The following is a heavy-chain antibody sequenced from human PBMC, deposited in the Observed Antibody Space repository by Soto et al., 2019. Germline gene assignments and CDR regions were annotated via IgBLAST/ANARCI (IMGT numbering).Heavy chain of an antibody. D-gene: IGHD5-12*01. V-gene: IGHV4-59*01. CDR1: GDSISSYY. Sequence: LSLTCTVSGDSISSYYWSWIRQPPGKGLEWIGYIYYSGSTNYNPSLKSRVTISVDTSKNQFSLKLSSVTAADTAVYYCARVLRNGYNSGAFDIWGQGTMVTVSS. CDR2: IYYSGST. J-gene: IGHJ3*02. CDR3: ARVLRNGYNSGAFDI.